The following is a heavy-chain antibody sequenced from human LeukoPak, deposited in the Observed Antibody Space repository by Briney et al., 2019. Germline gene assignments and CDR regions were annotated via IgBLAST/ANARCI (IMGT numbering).Heavy chain of an antibody. V-gene: IGHV5-51*01. CDR3: ARQKKGGPSIAAAGTIDY. J-gene: IGHJ4*02. Sequence: LGESLKISCKGSGYSFTSYWIGWVRQMPGKGLEWMGIIYPGDSDTRYSPSFQGQVTISADKSISTAYLQWSSLKASDTAMYYCARQKKGGPSIAAAGTIDYWGQGTLVTVSS. CDR1: GYSFTSYW. CDR2: IYPGDSDT. D-gene: IGHD6-13*01.